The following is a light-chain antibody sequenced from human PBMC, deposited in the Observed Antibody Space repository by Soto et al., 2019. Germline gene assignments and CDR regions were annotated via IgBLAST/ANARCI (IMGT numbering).Light chain of an antibody. Sequence: EIVLTQSPGTLYLSPGERATLSCRASQSVSSYLAWYQQKPGQAPRLLIYGASTRATGIPARFSGSGSGTDFTLTISSLQSEDFAVYYCQQYNNWPPITFGQGTRLEI. CDR1: QSVSSY. V-gene: IGKV3-15*01. CDR2: GAS. J-gene: IGKJ5*01. CDR3: QQYNNWPPIT.